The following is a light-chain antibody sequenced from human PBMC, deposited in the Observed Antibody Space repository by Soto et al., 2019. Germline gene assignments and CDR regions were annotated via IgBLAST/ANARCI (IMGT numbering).Light chain of an antibody. J-gene: IGKJ2*01. CDR1: QSDSSSY. V-gene: IGKV3-20*01. CDR2: GAS. Sequence: EIVLTQSPGTLSLSPGERATLSCRASQSDSSSYLAWYRQKPGQAPRLLIYGASSRATGIPDRFSGSGSGTDFTLTISRLEPEDFAVYYCQQYGSSSYTFGQGTKLEIK. CDR3: QQYGSSSYT.